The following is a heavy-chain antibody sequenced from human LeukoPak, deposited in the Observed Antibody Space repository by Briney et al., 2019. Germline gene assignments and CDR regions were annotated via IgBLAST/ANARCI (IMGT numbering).Heavy chain of an antibody. V-gene: IGHV1-2*02. CDR2: INPNSGGT. Sequence: ASVKVSCKASGYTFTGYYMHWVRQAPGQGLEWMGWINPNSGGTNYAQKFQGRVTMTRDTSISTAYMELSRLRSDDTAVYYCARSAGSSIAARSAFYYYYMDVWGEGTTVTVSS. D-gene: IGHD6-6*01. CDR3: ARSAGSSIAARSAFYYYYMDV. J-gene: IGHJ6*03. CDR1: GYTFTGYY.